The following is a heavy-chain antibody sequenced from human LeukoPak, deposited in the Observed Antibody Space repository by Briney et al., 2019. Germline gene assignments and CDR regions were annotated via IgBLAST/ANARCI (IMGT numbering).Heavy chain of an antibody. CDR1: GFTFSSYW. CDR3: ARIKSSGWYKY. J-gene: IGHJ4*02. Sequence: PGGSLRLSCAASGFTFSSYWMSWARQAPGKGLEWVANIKQDGSEKYYVDSVKGRFTISRNNAKNSLYLQMNSLRAEDTAVYYCARIKSSGWYKYWGQGTLVTVSS. V-gene: IGHV3-7*01. D-gene: IGHD6-19*01. CDR2: IKQDGSEK.